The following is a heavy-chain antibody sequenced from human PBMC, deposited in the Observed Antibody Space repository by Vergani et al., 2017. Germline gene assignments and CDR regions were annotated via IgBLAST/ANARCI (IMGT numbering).Heavy chain of an antibody. CDR2: IKPDGSEK. Sequence: EVQLVESGGGLVQPGGSLRLSCAASGFTFRSYYMSWVRQAPGKGLECVANIKPDGSEKYYVDSVRGRFTISRDNTKNSMYLQMNSLRAEDTAVFYCVRRLGSGNYYRNMFWGQGILVTVSS. CDR3: VRRLGSGNYYRNMF. CDR1: GFTFRSYY. V-gene: IGHV3-7*01. D-gene: IGHD3-10*01. J-gene: IGHJ4*02.